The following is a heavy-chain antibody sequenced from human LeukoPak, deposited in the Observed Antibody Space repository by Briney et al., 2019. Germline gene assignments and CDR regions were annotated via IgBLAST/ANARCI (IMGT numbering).Heavy chain of an antibody. D-gene: IGHD4-17*01. Sequence: SETLSLTCTVSGGSISSSSYYWGWIRQPPGKGLEWIGSIYYSGSTNYNPSLKSRVTISVDTSKNQFSLKLTSVTAADTAVYYCAGKRYYFDYWGQGTLVTVSS. J-gene: IGHJ4*02. V-gene: IGHV4-39*07. CDR3: AGKRYYFDY. CDR1: GGSISSSSYY. CDR2: IYYSGST.